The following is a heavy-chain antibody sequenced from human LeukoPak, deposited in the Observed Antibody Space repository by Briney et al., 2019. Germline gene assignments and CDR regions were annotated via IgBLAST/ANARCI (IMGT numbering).Heavy chain of an antibody. CDR2: ISSNGGNT. V-gene: IGHV3-64D*09. J-gene: IGHJ3*01. CDR1: GFTFSDHY. Sequence: GGSLRLSCAASGFTFSDHYIDWVRQAPGKGLEYVSAISSNGGNTYYADSVKGRFTISRDNSKNTLYLQMNSLRADDTAVYYCVKGFPHYYDSSGFGAFDVWGQGTIVTVSS. CDR3: VKGFPHYYDSSGFGAFDV. D-gene: IGHD3-22*01.